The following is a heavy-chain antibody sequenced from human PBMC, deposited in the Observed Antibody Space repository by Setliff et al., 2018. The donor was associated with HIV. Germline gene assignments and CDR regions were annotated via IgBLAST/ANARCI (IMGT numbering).Heavy chain of an antibody. Sequence: SETLSLTCTVSGGSISNYYWSWIRQPPGKGLECIGYIYYSGSTNYNTSLRSRVTISVDTSQKQFSLKLNSVTAADTAVYYCARSVDTAIADAFDIWGQGTMVTVSS. J-gene: IGHJ3*02. CDR1: GGSISNYY. D-gene: IGHD5-18*01. CDR3: ARSVDTAIADAFDI. V-gene: IGHV4-59*01. CDR2: IYYSGST.